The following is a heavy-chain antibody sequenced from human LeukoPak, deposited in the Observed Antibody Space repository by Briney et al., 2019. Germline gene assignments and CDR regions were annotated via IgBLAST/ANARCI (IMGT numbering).Heavy chain of an antibody. Sequence: SETLSLTCTVSGGSISSYYWSWIRQPLGKGLEWIGYIYYSGSTNYKPSLKSRVTISVDTSKNQFSLKLSSVTAADTAVYYCAGTETYYYMDVWGKGTTVTVSS. D-gene: IGHD1-1*01. CDR3: AGTETYYYMDV. V-gene: IGHV4-59*01. CDR2: IYYSGST. CDR1: GGSISSYY. J-gene: IGHJ6*03.